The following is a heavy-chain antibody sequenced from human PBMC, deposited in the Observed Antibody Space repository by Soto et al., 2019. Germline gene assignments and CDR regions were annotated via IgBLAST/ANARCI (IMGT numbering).Heavy chain of an antibody. CDR1: GDSISNLDYF. V-gene: IGHV4-30-4*01. Sequence: PSETLSLTCSVSGDSISNLDYFWAWIRQPPGQALEYIGYIYKSATTYYNPSFESRVAISVDTWKSQFSLNVTSVTAADTAVYFCARGRYCLTGRCFPNWFDSWGQGALVTVSS. CDR2: IYKSATT. CDR3: ARGRYCLTGRCFPNWFDS. D-gene: IGHD7-27*01. J-gene: IGHJ5*01.